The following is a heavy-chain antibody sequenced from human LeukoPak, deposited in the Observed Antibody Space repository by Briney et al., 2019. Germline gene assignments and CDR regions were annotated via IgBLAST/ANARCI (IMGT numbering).Heavy chain of an antibody. Sequence: QSGGSLRLSCAASGFTLSDYNMNWVRQAPGKGLEWISYISSGSTIIYYADSMKGRFTISRDNARNSLYLQINSLRAEDTAVYYCARPGYCGGTRCSGPYYSYYMDVWGKGTTVIVSS. CDR1: GFTLSDYN. CDR3: ARPGYCGGTRCSGPYYSYYMDV. J-gene: IGHJ6*03. V-gene: IGHV3-48*04. CDR2: ISSGSTII. D-gene: IGHD2-2*01.